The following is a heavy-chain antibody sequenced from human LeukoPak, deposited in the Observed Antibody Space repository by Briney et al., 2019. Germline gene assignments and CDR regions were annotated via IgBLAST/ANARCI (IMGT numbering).Heavy chain of an antibody. CDR1: GYRFTSYW. CDR3: ARYRDYYYYYMDV. J-gene: IGHJ6*03. Sequence: GESLQISCKGSGYRFTSYWIGWVRQMPGKGLEWMGIIYPGDSDTRYSPSFRGQVTISADKSISTAYLQWSSLKVSDTAMYYCARYRDYYYYYMDVWGKGTTVTVSS. V-gene: IGHV5-51*01. CDR2: IYPGDSDT. D-gene: IGHD1-14*01.